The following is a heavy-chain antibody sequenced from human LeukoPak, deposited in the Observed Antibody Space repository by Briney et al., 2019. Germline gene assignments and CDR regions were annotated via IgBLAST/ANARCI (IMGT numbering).Heavy chain of an antibody. J-gene: IGHJ2*01. Sequence: SETLSLTCAVYGGSFSGYYWSWIRKPPGKGLEWIGEINHSGSTNYNPSLKSRVTISVDTSKNQFSLKLSSVTAADTAVYYCARGEEQWLEWYFDLWRRGTLVTVSS. D-gene: IGHD6-19*01. CDR2: INHSGST. CDR3: ARGEEQWLEWYFDL. CDR1: GGSFSGYY. V-gene: IGHV4-34*01.